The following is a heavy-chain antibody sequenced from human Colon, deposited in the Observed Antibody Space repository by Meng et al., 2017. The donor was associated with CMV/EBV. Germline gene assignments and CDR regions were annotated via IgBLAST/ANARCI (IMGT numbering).Heavy chain of an antibody. Sequence: VQCGVEVKRLGASVKVAWKASGYTFTGYFMYWVRQAPGQGLEWMGSINPNSGGTNYAQKFQGRVTMTRDTSINTAYMELSRLRSDDTAVYYCATVSGGDFDYWGQGTLVTVSS. CDR2: INPNSGGT. J-gene: IGHJ4*02. CDR1: GYTFTGYF. CDR3: ATVSGGDFDY. D-gene: IGHD1-26*01. V-gene: IGHV1-2*02.